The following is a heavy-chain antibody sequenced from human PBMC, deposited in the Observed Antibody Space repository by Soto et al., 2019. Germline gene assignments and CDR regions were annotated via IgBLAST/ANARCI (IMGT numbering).Heavy chain of an antibody. CDR1: GFTFSSYG. V-gene: IGHV3-33*01. CDR2: IWHDGSNK. D-gene: IGHD3-22*01. CDR3: ARDYDSSGYPRYYFDY. Sequence: QVQLVESGGGVVQPGRSLRLSCAASGFTFSSYGMHWVRQAPGKGLEWVAVIWHDGSNKYYADSVKGRFTISRDNSKNXLYLQMNSLRAEDTAVYYCARDYDSSGYPRYYFDYWGQGTLVTVSS. J-gene: IGHJ4*02.